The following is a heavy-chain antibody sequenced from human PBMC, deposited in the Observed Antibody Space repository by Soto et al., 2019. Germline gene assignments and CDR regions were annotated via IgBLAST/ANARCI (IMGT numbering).Heavy chain of an antibody. J-gene: IGHJ6*02. CDR3: AREDYYDSSGYRWHYYYYYYGMDV. Sequence: QVQLVESGGGVVQPGRSLRLSCAASGFTFSSYAMHWVRQAPGKGLEWVAVISYDGSNKYYADSVKGRFTISRDNSKNTLYLQMNSLRAEDTAVYYCAREDYYDSSGYRWHYYYYYYGMDVWGQGTTVTVSS. V-gene: IGHV3-30-3*01. CDR2: ISYDGSNK. CDR1: GFTFSSYA. D-gene: IGHD3-22*01.